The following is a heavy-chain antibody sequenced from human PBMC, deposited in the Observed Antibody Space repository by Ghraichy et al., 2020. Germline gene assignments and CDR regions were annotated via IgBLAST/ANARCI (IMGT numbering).Heavy chain of an antibody. J-gene: IGHJ4*02. Sequence: GGSLRLSCAASGFTFSSYSMNWVRQAPGKGLEWVSYISSSSSTIYYADSVKGRFTISRDNAKNSLYLQMNSLRDEDTAVYYCARDEGDYVWGSYRYGFDYWGQGTLVTVSS. V-gene: IGHV3-48*02. CDR1: GFTFSSYS. D-gene: IGHD3-16*02. CDR2: ISSSSSTI. CDR3: ARDEGDYVWGSYRYGFDY.